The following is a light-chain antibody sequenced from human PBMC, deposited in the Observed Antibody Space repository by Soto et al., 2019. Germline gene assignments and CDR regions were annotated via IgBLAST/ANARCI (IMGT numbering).Light chain of an antibody. CDR2: DAS. J-gene: IGKJ5*01. CDR3: QQRNVWPPIT. V-gene: IGKV3-11*01. Sequence: EVVLTQSPATLSLSPGERATLSFMASQSVRTSLAWYQHKPGQAPRLVIYDASLRANGVPARFGGSGSGTDFTLTINSLEPEDFAVYYCQQRNVWPPITFGQGTRLEIK. CDR1: QSVRTS.